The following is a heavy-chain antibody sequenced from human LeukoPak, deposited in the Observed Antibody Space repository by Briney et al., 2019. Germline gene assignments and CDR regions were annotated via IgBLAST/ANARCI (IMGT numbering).Heavy chain of an antibody. D-gene: IGHD2-2*01. CDR1: GYSFTSNY. V-gene: IGHV1-46*01. J-gene: IGHJ6*02. Sequence: ASVKVSCKASGYSFTSNYIHWVRQAPGQGLEWMGMIYSSDGSTSYAQKFQGRVTVTRDTSTSTVHMELSGLRSEDTAVYYCARDQTDCSSNSCHNFHYGMDVWGQGTTVTVSS. CDR3: ARDQTDCSSNSCHNFHYGMDV. CDR2: IYSSDGST.